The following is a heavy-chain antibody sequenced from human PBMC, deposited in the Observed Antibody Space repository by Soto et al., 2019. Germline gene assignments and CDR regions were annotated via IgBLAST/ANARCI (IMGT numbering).Heavy chain of an antibody. CDR3: ARFLASRSYYLLLY. J-gene: IGHJ4*02. Sequence: ASVKVSCKASGDTFTTYDINWVRQATGHGLEWMGWINPNSGNIGYAQRFQGRVTMTRDTAIRTAYMEVSSLRSDDTAVYYCARFLASRSYYLLLYSCQTTFVTVS. CDR1: GDTFTTYD. CDR2: INPNSGNI. V-gene: IGHV1-8*01. D-gene: IGHD3-10*01.